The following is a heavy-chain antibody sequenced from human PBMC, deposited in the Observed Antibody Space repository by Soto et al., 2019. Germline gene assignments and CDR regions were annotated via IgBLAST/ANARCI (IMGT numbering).Heavy chain of an antibody. D-gene: IGHD2-21*02. CDR3: ASSEASDPWYFDL. CDR2: IYYSGST. J-gene: IGHJ2*01. Sequence: QLQLQESGPGLVKPSETLSLTCTVSGGSISSSSYYWGWIRQPPGKGLEWIGSIYYSGSTYYNPSLKSRVTISVDTSKNQCSLKLSSVTAADTAVYYCASSEASDPWYFDLWGRGTLVTVSS. V-gene: IGHV4-39*01. CDR1: GGSISSSSYY.